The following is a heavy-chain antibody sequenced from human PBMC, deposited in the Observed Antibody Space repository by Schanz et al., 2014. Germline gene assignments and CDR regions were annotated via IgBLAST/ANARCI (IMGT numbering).Heavy chain of an antibody. CDR3: ARGPLGTSP. Sequence: QVQLVQSGPEVKKPGSSVKVSCQAFGDTFSKYNIMWVRQVPGQGLEWLGRIMPLRGIGNNAWKFQDRLTITADKSTSTAYMELSSLKSEDTAVYYCARGPLGTSPWGQGTLVTVSS. CDR2: IMPLRGIG. V-gene: IGHV1-69*02. J-gene: IGHJ5*02. D-gene: IGHD5-12*01. CDR1: GDTFSKYN.